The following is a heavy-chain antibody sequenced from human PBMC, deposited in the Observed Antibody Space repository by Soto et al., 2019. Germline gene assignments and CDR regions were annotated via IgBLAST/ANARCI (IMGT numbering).Heavy chain of an antibody. CDR2: ISGSGGST. CDR1: GFTFSSYA. V-gene: IGHV3-23*01. Sequence: GGSLRLSCAASGFTFSSYAMSWVRQAPGKGLEWVSVISGSGGSTYYADSVKGRFTISRDNSKNTLYLQMNSLRAEDTAVYYCAKDGAQYSGSYRLFAYWGQGTLVTVSS. CDR3: AKDGAQYSGSYRLFAY. D-gene: IGHD1-26*01. J-gene: IGHJ4*02.